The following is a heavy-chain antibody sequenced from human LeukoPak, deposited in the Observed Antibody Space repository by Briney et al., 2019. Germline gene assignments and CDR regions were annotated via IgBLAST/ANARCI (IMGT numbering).Heavy chain of an antibody. CDR3: GREDCNNVRCYGASDA. J-gene: IGHJ5*02. Sequence: GRSLRLSCVGSGFTFSSYAMNWVRQAPGKGLEWVSSISSNNNIYYADSVKGRFTISRDNAKNSLSLQMNSLRGEDTAVYYCGREDCNNVRCYGASDAWGQGTLVTVSS. D-gene: IGHD2-2*01. V-gene: IGHV3-69-1*01. CDR1: GFTFSSYA. CDR2: ISSNNNI.